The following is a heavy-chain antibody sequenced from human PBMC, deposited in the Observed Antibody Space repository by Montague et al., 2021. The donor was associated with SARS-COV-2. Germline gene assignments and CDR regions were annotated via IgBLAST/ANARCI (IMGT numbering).Heavy chain of an antibody. Sequence: TLSLTCTVSGGSVSSGGYYWTWIRQHPVRGLEWLAYIFYTGTPXYISSLKSRLSISMDSSKNQFSLDLSSVTAADTAVYYCARRRTTAGTWFFDYWGQGTLVTVSS. V-gene: IGHV4-31*03. J-gene: IGHJ4*02. CDR2: IFYTGTP. CDR1: GGSVSSGGYY. CDR3: ARRRTTAGTWFFDY. D-gene: IGHD6-13*01.